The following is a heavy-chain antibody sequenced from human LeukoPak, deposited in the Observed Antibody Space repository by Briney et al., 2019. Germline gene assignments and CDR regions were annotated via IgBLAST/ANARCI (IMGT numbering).Heavy chain of an antibody. CDR3: ARGTRGSDSSFDF. CDR2: IYYSGST. D-gene: IGHD1-1*01. V-gene: IGHV4-39*07. J-gene: IGHJ4*02. Sequence: PSETLSLTCTVSGDSSDNNGFYWGWIRQPPGKGLEWIGNIYYSGSTYYNPSLKSRVTTSVDTSKNQFSLKLSSVTAADTAVHYCARGTRGSDSSFDFWGQGTLVTVSS. CDR1: GDSSDNNGFY.